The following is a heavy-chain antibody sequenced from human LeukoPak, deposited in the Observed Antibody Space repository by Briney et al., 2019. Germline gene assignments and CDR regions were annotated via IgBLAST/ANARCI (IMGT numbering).Heavy chain of an antibody. J-gene: IGHJ6*02. CDR3: ARGPYYYYGMDV. V-gene: IGHV4-59*01. Sequence: SETLSLTCTVSGGSISSYYWSWIRQPPGKGLEWIGYIYYSGSTNYNPSLKSRVTISVDTSKDQFSLKLSSVTAADTAVYYCARGPYYYYGMDVWGQGTTVTVSS. CDR2: IYYSGST. CDR1: GGSISSYY.